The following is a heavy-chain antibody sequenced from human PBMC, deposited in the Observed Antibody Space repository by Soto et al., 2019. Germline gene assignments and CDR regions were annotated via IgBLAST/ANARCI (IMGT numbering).Heavy chain of an antibody. D-gene: IGHD6-19*01. CDR3: ARHAGGRYNWFDP. CDR2: IDPSDSYT. Sequence: GESLKISCKGSGYSFTSYWISWVRQMPVKGLEWMGRIDPSDSYTNYSPSFQGHVTISADKSISTAYLQWSSLKASDTAMYYCARHAGGRYNWFDPWGQGTLVTVSS. J-gene: IGHJ5*02. V-gene: IGHV5-10-1*01. CDR1: GYSFTSYW.